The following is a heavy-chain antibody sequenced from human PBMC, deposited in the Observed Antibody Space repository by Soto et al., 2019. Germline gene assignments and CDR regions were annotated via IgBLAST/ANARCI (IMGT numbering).Heavy chain of an antibody. CDR2: IDPSDSYT. CDR1: GYTFSSYW. V-gene: IGHV5-10-1*01. J-gene: IGHJ1*01. CDR3: ARLPTTVLIAF. Sequence: GESLKISCQGSGYTFSSYWIAWVRQMPGKGLEWMGRIDPSDSYTEFNPSFQGHVTMSVDTSLSAAYLQWSSLKASDTAIYYCARLPTTVLIAFWGQGTLVTVSS. D-gene: IGHD4-17*01.